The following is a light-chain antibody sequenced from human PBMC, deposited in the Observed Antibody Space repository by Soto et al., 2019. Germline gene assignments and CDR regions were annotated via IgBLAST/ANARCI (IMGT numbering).Light chain of an antibody. CDR3: QQANSFPLT. V-gene: IGKV1D-12*01. J-gene: IGKJ4*01. CDR1: QDINNW. Sequence: DIQVTQSPSSVSASVGDRVTITCRASQDINNWLAWYQQKPGKAPKLLIYTTSNLQSWVPSRFSGSGSGTDFSLTINSLQPEDVATYYCQQANSFPLTLGGGTNVEIK. CDR2: TTS.